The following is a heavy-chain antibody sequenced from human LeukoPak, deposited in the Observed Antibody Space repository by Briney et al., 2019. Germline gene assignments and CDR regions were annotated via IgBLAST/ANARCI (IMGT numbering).Heavy chain of an antibody. CDR2: ISGSGRST. Sequence: GGSLRLSCAASGFTFSSYAMSWVRQAPGKGLEWVSVISGSGRSTDYADSVKGPFTVSRDNSKNTLYLQMNSLRAEDTAIYYCAKNLVVPSTFDYWGQGTLVTVSS. D-gene: IGHD2-2*01. CDR1: GFTFSSYA. CDR3: AKNLVVPSTFDY. J-gene: IGHJ4*02. V-gene: IGHV3-23*01.